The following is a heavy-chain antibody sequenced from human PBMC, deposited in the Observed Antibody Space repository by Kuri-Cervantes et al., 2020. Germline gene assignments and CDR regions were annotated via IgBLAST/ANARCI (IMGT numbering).Heavy chain of an antibody. Sequence: SQTLSLTCAVYGGSFSGYSWSWIRQPPGKGLEWIGEVYHGGSTNYNPSLKSRVSISVDTSKKQFSLKLNSVTAADTAVYYCARHFRYLYGMDVWGQGTTVTVSS. J-gene: IGHJ6*02. V-gene: IGHV4-34*01. CDR3: ARHFRYLYGMDV. CDR2: VYHGGST. D-gene: IGHD3-3*02. CDR1: GGSFSGYS.